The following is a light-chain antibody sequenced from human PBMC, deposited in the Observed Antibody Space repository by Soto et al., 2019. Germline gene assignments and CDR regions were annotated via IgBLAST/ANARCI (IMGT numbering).Light chain of an antibody. CDR1: QSANSNY. Sequence: EIVLTQSPGTLSLSPGERATLSCRASQSANSNYLAWYQQKPGQAPRLLIYGASTGATDIPDRFSASGSGTDFTLTISRLEPEDFAVYYCQQYGTSPPMYTFGQGTKLEIK. CDR2: GAS. J-gene: IGKJ2*01. V-gene: IGKV3-20*01. CDR3: QQYGTSPPMYT.